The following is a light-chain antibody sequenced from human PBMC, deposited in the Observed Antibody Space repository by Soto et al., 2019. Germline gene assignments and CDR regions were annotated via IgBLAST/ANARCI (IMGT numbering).Light chain of an antibody. CDR3: MQGKHWLYT. Sequence: DVVMTQSPLSLPVTLGQPASISCRSRQSLLYSDGSTYLNWFQQRPGQSPRRLIYKVSKRDSGVPDRFVGSGSGTVFTLRITRVQAGDVGLYYCMQGKHWLYTFGQGTKVDIK. V-gene: IGKV2-30*01. CDR1: QSLLYSDGSTY. J-gene: IGKJ2*01. CDR2: KVS.